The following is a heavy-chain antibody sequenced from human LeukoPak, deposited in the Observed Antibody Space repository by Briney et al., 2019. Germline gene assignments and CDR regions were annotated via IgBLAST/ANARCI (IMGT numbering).Heavy chain of an antibody. J-gene: IGHJ4*02. CDR1: GGSISGYY. CDR3: ARHTLGTSGYYPLDY. D-gene: IGHD3-22*01. Sequence: NSSETLSLTCTVSGGSISGYYWSWIRQPPGKGLEWIGYIYYSGNTNYSPSLSGRVTISVDTPKNQFPLKLSSVTAADTAVYYCARHTLGTSGYYPLDYWGQGTLVTVSS. V-gene: IGHV4-59*08. CDR2: IYYSGNT.